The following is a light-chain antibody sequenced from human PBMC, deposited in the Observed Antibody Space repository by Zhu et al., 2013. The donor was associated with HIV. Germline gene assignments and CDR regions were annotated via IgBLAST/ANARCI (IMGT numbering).Light chain of an antibody. J-gene: IGKJ4*01. V-gene: IGKV3-15*01. CDR1: QGVSSN. Sequence: EIVLTQSPGTLSLSPGERATLSCRASQGVSSNLAWYQQKPGQSPRLLIYGASTRATGIPARFSGSGSGTEFTLTISSLQSEDFAVYFCQQYNNWPFSFGGGTKVEIK. CDR2: GAS. CDR3: QQYNNWPFS.